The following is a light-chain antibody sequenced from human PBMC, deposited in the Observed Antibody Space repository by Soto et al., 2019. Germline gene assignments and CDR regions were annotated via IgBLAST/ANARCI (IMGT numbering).Light chain of an antibody. CDR2: DVG. CDR3: SSYRSTTTV. Sequence: QSALTQPASVSGSPGQSITISCTGTSSDIGTYNFVSWYQVHPGRAPKLIIHDVGDRPSGVSNRFSGSKSGNTASLTISGLQPEDEADYYCSSYRSTTTVFGTGTKVIVL. V-gene: IGLV2-14*01. CDR1: SSDIGTYNF. J-gene: IGLJ1*01.